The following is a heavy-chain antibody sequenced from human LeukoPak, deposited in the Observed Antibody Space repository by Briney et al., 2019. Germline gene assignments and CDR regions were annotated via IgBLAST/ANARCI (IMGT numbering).Heavy chain of an antibody. D-gene: IGHD6-13*01. CDR3: ARDHIAAAGKSSGY. J-gene: IGHJ4*02. CDR1: GYTFISYG. CDR2: ISPYNGNT. Sequence: ASVKVSCKASGYTFISYGITWVRQAPGQGLEWMGWISPYNGNTNYAQKLQGRVTMTTDTSTSTAYMELRSLRSDDTAVYYCARDHIAAAGKSSGYWGQGTLVTVSS. V-gene: IGHV1-18*01.